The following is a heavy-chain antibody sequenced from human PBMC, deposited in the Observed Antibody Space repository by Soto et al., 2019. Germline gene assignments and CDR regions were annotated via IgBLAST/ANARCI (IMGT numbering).Heavy chain of an antibody. J-gene: IGHJ5*02. CDR2: IKSKTDGGTT. D-gene: IGHD6-13*01. V-gene: IGHV3-15*01. CDR3: TTRLGAAAGTGNWFDP. Sequence: EVQLVESGGGLVKPGGSLRLSCAASGFTFSNAWMSWVRQAPGKGLEWVGRIKSKTDGGTTDYAAPVKGRFTISRDDSKNTLYLQMNSLKTEDTAVYYCTTRLGAAAGTGNWFDPWGQGTLVTVSS. CDR1: GFTFSNAW.